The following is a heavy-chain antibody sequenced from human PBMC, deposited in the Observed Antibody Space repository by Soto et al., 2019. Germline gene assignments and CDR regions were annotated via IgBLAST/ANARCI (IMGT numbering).Heavy chain of an antibody. CDR1: GGSVSSGAYY. D-gene: IGHD3-9*01. Sequence: KPSETLSLTCSVSGGSVSSGAYYWSWIRQHPGKGLEWIGNIDYTGSTYYNPSLNSRVTMSVDPSKNQFSLRLTSVTAADTAVYYCARDRNSGKKPFSYDILFGSKSIYSYYQIDVWAQGTTVTVSS. CDR3: ARDRNSGKKPFSYDILFGSKSIYSYYQIDV. V-gene: IGHV4-31*03. CDR2: IDYTGST. J-gene: IGHJ6*02.